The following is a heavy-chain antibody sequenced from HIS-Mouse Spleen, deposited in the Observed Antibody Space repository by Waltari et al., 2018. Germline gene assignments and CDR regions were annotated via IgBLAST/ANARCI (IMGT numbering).Heavy chain of an antibody. CDR1: GFTVRGTY. CDR2: IYSGGST. CDR3: ARHYYYGSGSYYFDY. D-gene: IGHD3-10*01. J-gene: IGHJ4*02. Sequence: EVQLVAPGGGLIQSGGSRRLSCAASGFTVRGTYLRWVRRPPGKGLELVSVIYSGGSTYYADSVKGRFTISRDNSKNTLYLQMNSLRAEDTAVYYCARHYYYGSGSYYFDYWGQGTLVTVSS. V-gene: IGHV3-53*01.